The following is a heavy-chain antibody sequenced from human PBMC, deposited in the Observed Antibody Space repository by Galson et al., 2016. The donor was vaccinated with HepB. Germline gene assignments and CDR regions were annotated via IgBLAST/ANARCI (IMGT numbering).Heavy chain of an antibody. CDR2: ISGSGSTI. Sequence: SLRLSCAASGLFTFSTYTMNWVRQAPGKGLEWVSYISGSGSTIYYADSVKGRFTISSDNAKNSLYLQMNSLRAEDTAVYYCERGPDVAGIDYWGQGTLVTVSS. CDR3: ERGPDVAGIDY. V-gene: IGHV3-48*04. CDR1: GLFTFSTYT. J-gene: IGHJ4*02. D-gene: IGHD6-19*01.